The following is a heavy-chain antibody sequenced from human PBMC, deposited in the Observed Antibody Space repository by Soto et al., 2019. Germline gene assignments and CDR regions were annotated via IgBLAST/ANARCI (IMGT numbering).Heavy chain of an antibody. V-gene: IGHV3-48*02. CDR2: ISTTATTM. CDR1: EFTFTDYS. CDR3: VRAAIDRYKTFDY. D-gene: IGHD2-2*02. Sequence: EVQLVESGGGLVQPGESLRLSCAASEFTFTDYSMIWVRQAPGKGLEWVSYISTTATTMYYADYVKGRFTISRDNAKNSLYLQKNSLRDEDPAVYYCVRAAIDRYKTFDYCRHGTLVTVSS. J-gene: IGHJ4*01.